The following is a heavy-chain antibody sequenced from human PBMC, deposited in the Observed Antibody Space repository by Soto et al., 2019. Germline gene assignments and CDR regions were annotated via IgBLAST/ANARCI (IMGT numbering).Heavy chain of an antibody. CDR1: GGSISSSSYY. V-gene: IGHV4-39*01. CDR3: ARAPGGLWSGYYTGSYYYGMDV. J-gene: IGHJ6*02. D-gene: IGHD3-3*01. CDR2: IYYSGST. Sequence: PSETLSLTCTVSGGSISSSSYYWGWIRQPPGKGLEWIGSIYYSGSTYYNPSLKSRVTISVDTSKNQFSLKLSYVTAADTAVYYCARAPGGLWSGYYTGSYYYGMDVWGQGTTVTVSS.